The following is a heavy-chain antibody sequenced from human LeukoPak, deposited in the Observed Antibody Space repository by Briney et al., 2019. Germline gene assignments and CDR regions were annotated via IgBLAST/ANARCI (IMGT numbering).Heavy chain of an antibody. Sequence: SETLSLTCSVSGGSISSGSYYWSWIRQPAGKGLEWIGRIYTSGSTNYNPSLKSRVTISVDTSRNQFSLKLSSVTAADTAVYYCATDRDGYNYDWGQGTLVTVSS. CDR3: ATDRDGYNYD. D-gene: IGHD5-24*01. J-gene: IGHJ4*02. V-gene: IGHV4-61*02. CDR2: IYTSGST. CDR1: GGSISSGSYY.